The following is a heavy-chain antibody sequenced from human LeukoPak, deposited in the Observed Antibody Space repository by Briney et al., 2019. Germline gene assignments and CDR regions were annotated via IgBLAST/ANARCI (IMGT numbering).Heavy chain of an antibody. Sequence: SGGSLRLPCAASGFTFSSYWMSWVRQAPGKGLEWVANIKQDGTEIYYVDSVKGRFTISRDNAKNSLYLQMNSLRAEDTAVYYCAREPDDSSSAYYYMDVWGKGTTVTVSS. CDR2: IKQDGTEI. J-gene: IGHJ6*03. D-gene: IGHD6-6*01. CDR3: AREPDDSSSAYYYMDV. CDR1: GFTFSSYW. V-gene: IGHV3-7*01.